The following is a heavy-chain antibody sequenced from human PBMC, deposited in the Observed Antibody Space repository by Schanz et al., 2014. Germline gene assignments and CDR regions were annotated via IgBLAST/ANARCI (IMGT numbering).Heavy chain of an antibody. V-gene: IGHV3-66*01. D-gene: IGHD2-8*01. CDR3: ASLYDREYFDY. J-gene: IGHJ4*02. Sequence: EVQLLESGGGLVQPGGSLIVSCEGSGFTFNSYSMNWVRQAPGKGLEWVSVIYGGGITYYADSVKGRFTISRDSSRNTLYLQMNSLRAEDTAVYYCASLYDREYFDYWGQGTLVTVSS. CDR1: GFTFNSYS. CDR2: IYGGGIT.